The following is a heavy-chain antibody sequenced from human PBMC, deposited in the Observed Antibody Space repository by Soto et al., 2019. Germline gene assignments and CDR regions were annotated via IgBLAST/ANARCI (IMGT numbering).Heavy chain of an antibody. CDR3: ARDGPYYYDSSGYYYGH. J-gene: IGHJ4*02. D-gene: IGHD3-22*01. Sequence: VGSLRLSCAASGFTFSSYAMHWVRQAPGKGLEWVAVISYDGSNKYYADSVKGRFTISRDNSKNTLYLQMNSLRAEDTAVYYCARDGPYYYDSSGYYYGHWGQGTLVTVSS. CDR1: GFTFSSYA. V-gene: IGHV3-30-3*01. CDR2: ISYDGSNK.